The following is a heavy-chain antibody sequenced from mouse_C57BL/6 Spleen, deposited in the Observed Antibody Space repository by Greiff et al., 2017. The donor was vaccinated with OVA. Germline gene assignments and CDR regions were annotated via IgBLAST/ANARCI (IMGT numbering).Heavy chain of an antibody. Sequence: VQLQQSGAELARPGASVKMSCKASGYTFTSYTMHWVKQRPGPGLEWIGYINPSSGYTKYNQKFKDKATLTADKSSSTAYMQLSSLTSEDSAVYYCARAGYGNLWYFDVWGTGTTVTVSS. V-gene: IGHV1-4*01. CDR1: GYTFTSYT. D-gene: IGHD2-10*02. J-gene: IGHJ1*03. CDR3: ARAGYGNLWYFDV. CDR2: INPSSGYT.